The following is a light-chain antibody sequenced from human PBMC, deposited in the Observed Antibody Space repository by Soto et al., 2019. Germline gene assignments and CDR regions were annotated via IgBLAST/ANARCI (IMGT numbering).Light chain of an antibody. CDR2: SAT. CDR3: QQLNSYPYT. J-gene: IGKJ2*01. V-gene: IGKV1-9*01. Sequence: DIQLTQSPSFLAASVGDRVTITCRASQGIASFLAWYQQKPGKAPKLLIYSATTLQTGVSSRFSGSRSGPEFTLTISSLQPEDFATYYCQQLNSYPYTFAQGTKVDSK. CDR1: QGIASF.